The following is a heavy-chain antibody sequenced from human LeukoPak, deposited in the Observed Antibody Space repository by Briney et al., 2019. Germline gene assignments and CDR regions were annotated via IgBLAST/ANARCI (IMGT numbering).Heavy chain of an antibody. J-gene: IGHJ5*01. V-gene: IGHV3-30*04. Sequence: GGSLRLSCAASGFTFSSYARHWVRQAPGKGLEWVAVISYDGSNKYYADSVKGRFTNSRDNSKNTLYLQMNSLRAEATAVYYCARDRYSSGWYIDSWGPGTLVTVSS. D-gene: IGHD6-19*01. CDR2: ISYDGSNK. CDR1: GFTFSSYA. CDR3: ARDRYSSGWYIDS.